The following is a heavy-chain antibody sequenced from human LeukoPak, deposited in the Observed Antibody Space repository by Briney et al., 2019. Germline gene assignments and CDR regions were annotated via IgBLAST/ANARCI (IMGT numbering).Heavy chain of an antibody. CDR1: EFSFSTYG. V-gene: IGHV3-33*06. D-gene: IGHD6-6*01. CDR3: AKDRETYEYTFDY. CDR2: MGYDGSKD. J-gene: IGHJ4*02. Sequence: PGKSLRLSCAASEFSFSTYGIHWVRQAPGKGLEWVAVMGYDGSKDYYADSVKGRFTISRDTSKNTLYLQMNNLRAEDTAVYYCAKDRETYEYTFDYWGQGTLVTVSS.